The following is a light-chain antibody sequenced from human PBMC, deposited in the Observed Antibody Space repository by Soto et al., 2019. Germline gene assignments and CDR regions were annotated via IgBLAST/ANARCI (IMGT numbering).Light chain of an antibody. CDR1: QSVGSG. Sequence: IVLTQSPGTLSLSPGERATLSCRASQSVGSGLSWYQQKPGQAPRLLIYGASTRATGIPARFSGSGSGTDFTLTISRLEPEDFAVYYCQQYGSSPWTFGQGTKVDIK. CDR2: GAS. CDR3: QQYGSSPWT. J-gene: IGKJ1*01. V-gene: IGKV3-20*01.